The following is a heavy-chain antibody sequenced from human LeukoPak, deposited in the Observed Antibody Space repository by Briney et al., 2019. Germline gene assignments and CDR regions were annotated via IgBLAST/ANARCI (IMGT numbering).Heavy chain of an antibody. CDR3: AKIAVYAFDI. CDR1: GFTFRNYW. CDR2: IKEDGSEK. D-gene: IGHD6-19*01. J-gene: IGHJ3*02. V-gene: IGHV3-7*01. Sequence: GGSLRLSCEASGFTFRNYWMSWVRQAPGKGLEWVANIKEDGSEKYYVDSVKGRFTVSRDNAKNSLYLQMNSLRAEDTAVYYCAKIAVYAFDIWGQGTMVTVSS.